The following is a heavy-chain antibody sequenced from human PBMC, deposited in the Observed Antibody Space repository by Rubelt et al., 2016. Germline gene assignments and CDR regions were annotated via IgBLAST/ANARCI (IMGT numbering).Heavy chain of an antibody. CDR2: IYHSGMT. Sequence: QVHLQESGPGLVKPSGTFSLTCAVSNGSISNSGWWSWVRQPPGKGLEWIGEIYHSGMTNYNASLEYRVIMSIEKSKNQLCLKSNSGTAAETAVYYCAHEQTDGGFDSWGQGTLVTVSS. CDR1: NGSISNSGW. CDR3: AHEQTDGGFDS. J-gene: IGHJ4*02. D-gene: IGHD1/OR15-1a*01. V-gene: IGHV4-4*02.